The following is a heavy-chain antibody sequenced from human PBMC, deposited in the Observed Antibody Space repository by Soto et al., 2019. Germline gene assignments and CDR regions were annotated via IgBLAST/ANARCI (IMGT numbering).Heavy chain of an antibody. D-gene: IGHD6-25*01. V-gene: IGHV1-18*01. J-gene: IGHJ5*02. Sequence: VQLVQSGTELKKPGASVMVSCKTSGYTFTSYGISWVRQAPGQGPEWMGLISPYNGDTIYARKFQGRVIVTADTATRTVYLELRSVRSDDTAVYYCVRDASSGYRGWWDPWGQGTLVTVSS. CDR1: GYTFTSYG. CDR3: VRDASSGYRGWWDP. CDR2: ISPYNGDT.